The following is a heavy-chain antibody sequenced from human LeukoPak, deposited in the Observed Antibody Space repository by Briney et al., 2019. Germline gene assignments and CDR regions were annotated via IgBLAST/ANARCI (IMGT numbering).Heavy chain of an antibody. CDR3: ARISSDSISYYDH. Sequence: GESLRLSCAGSGITFSTYWMHWVRQAPGKGLVWVSRINSEGSTISYADSVKGRFTISRDNAKNTLFLQMNSLRAEDTAVYYCARISSDSISYYDHWGQGTLVTVSS. V-gene: IGHV3-74*01. J-gene: IGHJ4*02. CDR2: INSEGSTI. D-gene: IGHD3-22*01. CDR1: GITFSTYW.